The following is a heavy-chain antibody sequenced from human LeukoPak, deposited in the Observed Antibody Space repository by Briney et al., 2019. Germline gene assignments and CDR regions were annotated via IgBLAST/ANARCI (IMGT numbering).Heavy chain of an antibody. D-gene: IGHD3-9*01. J-gene: IGHJ5*02. CDR3: ARLQVLRYFDWLNYNWFDP. Sequence: SETLSLTCAVYGGSFSGYYWSWIRQSPGKGLEWIGEINHSGSTYYNPSLKSRVTISVDTSKNQFSLKLSSVTAADTAVYYCARLQVLRYFDWLNYNWFDPWGQGTLVTVSS. CDR2: INHSGST. V-gene: IGHV4-34*01. CDR1: GGSFSGYY.